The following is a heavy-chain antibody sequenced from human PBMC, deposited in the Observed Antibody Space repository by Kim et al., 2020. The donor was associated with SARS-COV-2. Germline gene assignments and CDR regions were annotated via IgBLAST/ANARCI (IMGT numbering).Heavy chain of an antibody. D-gene: IGHD6-19*01. Sequence: KFYSTSLETRLTISKDTSKNQVVLRMTNMDPVDTATYYCARSQPQWPLDYWGHGTLVTVSS. J-gene: IGHJ4*01. CDR3: ARSQPQWPLDY. V-gene: IGHV2-70*04. CDR2: K.